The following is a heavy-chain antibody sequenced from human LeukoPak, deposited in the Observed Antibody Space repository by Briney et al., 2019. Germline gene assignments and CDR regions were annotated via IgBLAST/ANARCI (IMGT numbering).Heavy chain of an antibody. Sequence: GGSLRLSCAASGFTFGSYSMNWVRQAPGKGLEWVSFISSSSSYIYYADSVKGRFTISRDNAKNSLYLQMNSLRAEDTAVYYCARVATRNAISYYDFWNGPFDYWGQGTLVTVSS. CDR3: ARVATRNAISYYDFWNGPFDY. J-gene: IGHJ4*02. D-gene: IGHD3-3*01. CDR2: ISSSSSYI. V-gene: IGHV3-21*01. CDR1: GFTFGSYS.